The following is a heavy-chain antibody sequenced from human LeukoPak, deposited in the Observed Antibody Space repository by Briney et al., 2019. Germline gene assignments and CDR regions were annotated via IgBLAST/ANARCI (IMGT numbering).Heavy chain of an antibody. Sequence: ASVKVSCKASGYTFTSYYMHWVRQAPGQGLEWMGIINPSGGSTSYAQKFQGRVTMTRDMSTSTVYMELSSLRSDDTAVYYCARVFDVLLWFGETTYFDYWGQGTLVTVSS. CDR3: ARVFDVLLWFGETTYFDY. D-gene: IGHD3-10*01. CDR1: GYTFTSYY. CDR2: INPSGGST. V-gene: IGHV1-46*01. J-gene: IGHJ4*02.